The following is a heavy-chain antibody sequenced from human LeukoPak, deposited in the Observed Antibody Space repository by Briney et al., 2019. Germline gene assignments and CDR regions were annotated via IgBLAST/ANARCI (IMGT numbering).Heavy chain of an antibody. V-gene: IGHV3-49*03. D-gene: IGHD5-12*01. CDR1: GFTFGDYA. CDR2: VRRKAYGGTT. CDR3: ARWSSGYDQGSSNFDY. Sequence: GGSLRLSCTASGFTFGDYAMNWFRQAPGKGLEWVGFVRRKAYGGTTEYAASVKGRFTISRDDSKSTAYLQMNSPKTEDTAVYYCARWSSGYDQGSSNFDYWGQGTLVTVSS. J-gene: IGHJ4*02.